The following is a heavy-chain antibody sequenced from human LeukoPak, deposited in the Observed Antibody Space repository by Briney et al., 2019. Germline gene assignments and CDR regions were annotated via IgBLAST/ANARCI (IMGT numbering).Heavy chain of an antibody. J-gene: IGHJ3*02. CDR3: ARVSNLASSDDAFDI. CDR1: GYTFSDYY. V-gene: IGHV1-2*02. CDR2: INPKSGGT. D-gene: IGHD4-11*01. Sequence: ASVKVSCKDSGYTFSDYYIHWVRRAPGQGLEWMGWINPKSGGTNYAERFQARVTMTRDTSINTAYMEVSRLTSDDAAVYYCARVSNLASSDDAFDIWGQGTMVTVSS.